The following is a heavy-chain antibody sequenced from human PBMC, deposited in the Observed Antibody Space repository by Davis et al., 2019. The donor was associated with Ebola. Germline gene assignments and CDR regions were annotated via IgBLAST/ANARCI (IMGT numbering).Heavy chain of an antibody. CDR2: ISYDGSNK. J-gene: IGHJ5*02. V-gene: IGHV3-30*04. CDR3: AKERYCSGGSCYGPVNWFDP. CDR1: GSTFSSYA. D-gene: IGHD2-15*01. Sequence: GGSLRLSCAASGSTFSSYAMHWVRQAPGKGLEWVAVISYDGSNKYYADSVKGRFTISRDNSKNTLYLQMNSLRAEDTAVYYCAKERYCSGGSCYGPVNWFDPWGQGTLVTVSS.